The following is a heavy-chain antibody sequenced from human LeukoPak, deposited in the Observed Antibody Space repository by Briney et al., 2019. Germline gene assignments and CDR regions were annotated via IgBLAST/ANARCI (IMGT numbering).Heavy chain of an antibody. J-gene: IGHJ4*02. CDR2: ISGSGGGTT. V-gene: IGHV3-23*01. D-gene: IGHD6-6*01. Sequence: PGGSLRLSCAASGFTFSSYAMSWVRQAPGKWLEWVSGISGSGGGTTYYTDSVKGRFTISRDNPKNTLYLQMNSLRVEDTAVYYCAKDRTTAARIFDYWGQGTRVTVSS. CDR1: GFTFSSYA. CDR3: AKDRTTAARIFDY.